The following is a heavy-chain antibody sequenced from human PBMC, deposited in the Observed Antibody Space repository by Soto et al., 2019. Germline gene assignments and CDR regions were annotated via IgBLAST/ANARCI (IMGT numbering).Heavy chain of an antibody. V-gene: IGHV4-34*01. CDR3: ARGRLMVYAISYYYYGMDV. CDR2: INHSGST. J-gene: IGHJ6*02. CDR1: GGSFSGYY. D-gene: IGHD2-8*01. Sequence: SETLSLTCAVYGGSFSGYYWSWIRQPPGKGLEWIGEINHSGSTNYNPSLKSRVTISVDTSKNQFSLKLSSVAAADTAVYYCARGRLMVYAISYYYYGMDVWGQGTTVTVSS.